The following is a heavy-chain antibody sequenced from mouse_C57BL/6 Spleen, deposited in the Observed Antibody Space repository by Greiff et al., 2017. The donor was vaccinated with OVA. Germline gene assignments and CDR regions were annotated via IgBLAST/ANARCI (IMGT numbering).Heavy chain of an antibody. CDR2: IYPGNSDT. D-gene: IGHD2-12*01. CDR3: TNYYKEILGY. J-gene: IGHJ2*01. CDR1: FYPFTRSC. Sequence: VQLQQSGTVLARPVASVQMSCTSSFYPFTRSCLHWVQQRPGLGLVWIGAIYPGNSDTSYNQKFKGKAKLTAVTSASTAYMELSSLTNEDSAVYYCTNYYKEILGYWGQGTTLTVSS. V-gene: IGHV1-5*01.